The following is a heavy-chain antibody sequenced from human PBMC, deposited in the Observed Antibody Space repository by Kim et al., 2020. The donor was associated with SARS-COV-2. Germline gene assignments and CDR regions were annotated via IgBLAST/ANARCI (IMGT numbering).Heavy chain of an antibody. CDR1: GFTFSSYG. J-gene: IGHJ6*02. Sequence: GGSLRLSCAASGFTFSSYGMHWVRQAPGKGLEWVAVIWYDGSNKYYADSVKGRFTISRDNSKNTLNLQMNSLRAEDTAVYYCERERTGLLLWFSYYYGMDVWGQGTPVTVSS. V-gene: IGHV3-33*01. CDR3: ERERTGLLLWFSYYYGMDV. CDR2: IWYDGSNK. D-gene: IGHD2-2*01.